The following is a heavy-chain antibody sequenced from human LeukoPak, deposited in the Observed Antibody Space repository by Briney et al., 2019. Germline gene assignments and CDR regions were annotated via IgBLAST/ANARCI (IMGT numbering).Heavy chain of an antibody. CDR3: ARDRTDDSGVNYNPMLDL. D-gene: IGHD3-10*01. V-gene: IGHV3-74*01. CDR1: GFTFSSHW. CDR2: INPAGSDT. Sequence: PGGSLRLSCAASGFTFSSHWMHWVRQAPGKGLEWVSRINPAGSDTRYADSVKGRFTISRDNAKNTLYLQMNSLRGEDTAVYYCARDRTDDSGVNYNPMLDLWGQGTMVTVSS. J-gene: IGHJ3*01.